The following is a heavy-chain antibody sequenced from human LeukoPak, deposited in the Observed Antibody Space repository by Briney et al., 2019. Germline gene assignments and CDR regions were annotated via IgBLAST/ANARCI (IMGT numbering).Heavy chain of an antibody. D-gene: IGHD6-19*01. CDR1: GFTFSDYY. Sequence: PGGSLRLSCAASGFTFSDYYMTWIRQAPGKGLEWVSAISGSGGTAYYADSVKGRFTISRDNAKNSLYLQMNSLRAEDTAVYYCARPAQLTKNSGWEFFDYWGQGTLVTVSS. CDR2: ISGSGGTA. J-gene: IGHJ4*02. V-gene: IGHV3-11*04. CDR3: ARPAQLTKNSGWEFFDY.